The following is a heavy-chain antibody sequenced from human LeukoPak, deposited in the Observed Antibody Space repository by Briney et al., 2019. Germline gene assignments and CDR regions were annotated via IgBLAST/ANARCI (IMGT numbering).Heavy chain of an antibody. J-gene: IGHJ4*02. Sequence: ASVEVSCKASGYTFTGYYMHWVRQAPGQGLEWMGRINPNSGGTNYAQKFQGRVTMTRDTSISTAYMELSRLRSDDTAVYYCARAVLYDSSGQWDYWGQGTLVTVPS. D-gene: IGHD3-22*01. CDR2: INPNSGGT. V-gene: IGHV1-2*06. CDR1: GYTFTGYY. CDR3: ARAVLYDSSGQWDY.